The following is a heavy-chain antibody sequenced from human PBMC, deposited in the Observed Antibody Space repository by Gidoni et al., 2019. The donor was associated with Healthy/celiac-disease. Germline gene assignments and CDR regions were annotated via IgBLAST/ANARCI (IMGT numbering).Heavy chain of an antibody. CDR1: GYTFTSYG. V-gene: IGHV1-18*01. Sequence: QVQLVQSGAEVKKPGASGKVSCKASGYTFTSYGISWVRQAPGQWLEWMGGISAYNGTPNYAQKLQGRVTMTTDTSTSTAYMELRSLRSDDTAVYYCASPYYDSSGYYLDYWGQGTLVTVSS. D-gene: IGHD3-22*01. CDR2: ISAYNGTP. J-gene: IGHJ4*02. CDR3: ASPYYDSSGYYLDY.